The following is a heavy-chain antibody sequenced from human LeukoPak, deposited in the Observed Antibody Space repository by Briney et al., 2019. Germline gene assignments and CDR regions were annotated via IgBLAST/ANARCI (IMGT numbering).Heavy chain of an antibody. Sequence: GGSLRLSCGASGFIFDDYGMSWVRQAPGKGLEWVSYISSSGSTIYYADSVKGRFTISRDNAKNSLYLQMNSLRAEDTAVYYCAELGITMIGGVWGKGTTVTISS. D-gene: IGHD3-10*02. CDR2: ISSSGSTI. CDR3: AELGITMIGGV. V-gene: IGHV3-48*03. CDR1: GFIFDDYG. J-gene: IGHJ6*04.